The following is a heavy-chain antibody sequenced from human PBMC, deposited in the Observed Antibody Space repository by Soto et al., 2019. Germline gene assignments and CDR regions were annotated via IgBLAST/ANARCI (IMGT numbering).Heavy chain of an antibody. CDR2: INHSGST. CDR3: AREAYYDYIWGSYRSSVYYYYMDV. J-gene: IGHJ6*03. CDR1: GGSFSGYY. Sequence: SETLSVTCAVYGGSFSGYYWSWIRQPPGKGLEWIGEINHSGSTNYNPSLKSRVTISVDTSKNQFSLKLSSVTAADTAVYYCAREAYYDYIWGSYRSSVYYYYMDVWGKGTTVTVSS. V-gene: IGHV4-34*01. D-gene: IGHD3-16*02.